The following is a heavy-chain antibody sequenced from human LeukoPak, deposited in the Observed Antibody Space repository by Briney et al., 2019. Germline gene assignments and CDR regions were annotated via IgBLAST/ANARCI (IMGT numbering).Heavy chain of an antibody. CDR3: ARGQASSWYAVARNWFDP. J-gene: IGHJ5*02. Sequence: ASVKVSCKASGYTFSSYDINWVRQATGQGLEWMGWMNPNSGNTGYAQKFQGRVTITRHTSISAAYMELSSLRSEDTAVYYCARGQASSWYAVARNWFDPWGQGTLVTVSS. CDR1: GYTFSSYD. V-gene: IGHV1-8*03. D-gene: IGHD6-13*01. CDR2: MNPNSGNT.